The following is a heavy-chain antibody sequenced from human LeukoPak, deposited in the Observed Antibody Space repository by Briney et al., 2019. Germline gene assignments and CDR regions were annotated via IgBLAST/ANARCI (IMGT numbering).Heavy chain of an antibody. J-gene: IGHJ4*02. CDR1: GFTVSSNY. Sequence: GGSLSLSCAASGFTVSSNYMSWVRQAPGKGLEWVSVIYSGGSTYYADSVKGRFTISRDNSKNTLYLQMNSLRAEDTAVYYCAGGARRQQPFDYWGQGTLVTVSS. V-gene: IGHV3-66*01. D-gene: IGHD6-13*01. CDR2: IYSGGST. CDR3: AGGARRQQPFDY.